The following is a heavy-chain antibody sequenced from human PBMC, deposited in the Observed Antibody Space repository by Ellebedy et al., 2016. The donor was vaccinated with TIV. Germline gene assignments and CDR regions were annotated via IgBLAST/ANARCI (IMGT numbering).Heavy chain of an antibody. CDR2: ISTYNGNT. CDR3: AREGYYYDTSGYYGGDFYYGMDI. CDR1: GYTFTTDG. J-gene: IGHJ6*02. Sequence: ASVKVSXXASGYTFTTDGISWVRQAPGQGLQWLGWISTYNGNTKYAQKFQGRVTMITDRSTSTADMELRSLRSDDTAVYYCAREGYYYDTSGYYGGDFYYGMDIWGQGTTVTVSS. V-gene: IGHV1-18*04. D-gene: IGHD3-22*01.